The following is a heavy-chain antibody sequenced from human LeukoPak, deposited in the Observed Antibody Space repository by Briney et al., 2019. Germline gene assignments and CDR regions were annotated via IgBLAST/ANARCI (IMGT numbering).Heavy chain of an antibody. Sequence: PGGSPRLSCAASGFTFSSYWMSWVRQAPGKGLEWVANIKQDGSEKYYVGSVKGRFTISRDNAKNSLYLQMNSLRAEDTAVYYCARVAYYYDSSGYLGAFDIWGQGTMVTVSS. V-gene: IGHV3-7*01. J-gene: IGHJ3*02. CDR3: ARVAYYYDSSGYLGAFDI. CDR2: IKQDGSEK. CDR1: GFTFSSYW. D-gene: IGHD3-22*01.